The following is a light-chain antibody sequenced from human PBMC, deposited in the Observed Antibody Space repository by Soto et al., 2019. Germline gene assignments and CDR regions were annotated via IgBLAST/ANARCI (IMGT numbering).Light chain of an antibody. V-gene: IGKV3D-20*02. CDR2: GAS. J-gene: IGKJ5*01. Sequence: EIVLTQSPGTLSLSPGERATLSCRASQSVSSSYLAWYQQKPGQAPRLLIYGASSRATGIPDRFSGSGSGTDFTLTISRLEPEDFAVYYCQQRSNWSITFGQGTRLEI. CDR1: QSVSSSY. CDR3: QQRSNWSIT.